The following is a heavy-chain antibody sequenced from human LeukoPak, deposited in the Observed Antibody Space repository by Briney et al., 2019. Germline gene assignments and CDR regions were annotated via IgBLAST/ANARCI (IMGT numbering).Heavy chain of an antibody. CDR3: ARGKEAGADYYYGMDV. CDR2: ISSSSNYI. CDR1: GFTFSSYS. J-gene: IGHJ6*02. D-gene: IGHD4/OR15-4a*01. Sequence: PGGSLRLSCAASGFTFSSYSMNWVRQAPGKGLEWVSSISSSSNYIYYADSVKGRFTISRDNAKNSLYLQMNSLRAEDTAVYYCARGKEAGADYYYGMDVWGQGTTVTVSS. V-gene: IGHV3-21*01.